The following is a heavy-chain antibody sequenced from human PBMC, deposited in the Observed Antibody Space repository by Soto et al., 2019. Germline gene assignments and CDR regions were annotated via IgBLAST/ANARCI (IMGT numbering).Heavy chain of an antibody. CDR3: AKAGALRFLEWLLVIDY. CDR2: ISGSGGST. V-gene: IGHV3-23*01. CDR1: GFTFSSYA. J-gene: IGHJ4*02. Sequence: GGSLRLSCAASGFTFSSYAMSWVRQAPGEGLEWVSAISGSGGSTYYADSVKGRFTISRDNSKNTLYLQMNSLRAEDTAVYYCAKAGALRFLEWLLVIDYWGQGTLVTVSS. D-gene: IGHD3-3*01.